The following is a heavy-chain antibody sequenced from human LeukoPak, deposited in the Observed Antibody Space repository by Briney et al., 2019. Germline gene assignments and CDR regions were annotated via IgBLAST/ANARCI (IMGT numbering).Heavy chain of an antibody. CDR1: GGSISSYY. CDR2: IYYSGST. J-gene: IGHJ3*02. CDR3: ARVPLTYYDSSGYYRRGDAFDI. D-gene: IGHD3-22*01. Sequence: PSETLSLTCTVSGGSISSYYWSWIRQPPGKGLEWIGYIYYSGSTNYNPSLKSRVTISVDTSKNQFSLKLSSVTAADTAVYYCARVPLTYYDSSGYYRRGDAFDIWGQGTMVTVSS. V-gene: IGHV4-59*08.